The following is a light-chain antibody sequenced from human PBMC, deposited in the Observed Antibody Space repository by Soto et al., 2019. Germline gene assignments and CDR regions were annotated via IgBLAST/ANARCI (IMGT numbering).Light chain of an antibody. CDR1: QSVSSY. CDR2: DAS. CDR3: QQYGSSLT. V-gene: IGKV3-20*01. J-gene: IGKJ4*01. Sequence: EIVLTQSPGTLSLSPGEGATLSCRASQSVSSYLAWYQQKPGQAPRLLIYDASNRATGIPDRFSGSGSGTDFTLTISRLEPEDFAVYYCQQYGSSLTFGGGTKVDIK.